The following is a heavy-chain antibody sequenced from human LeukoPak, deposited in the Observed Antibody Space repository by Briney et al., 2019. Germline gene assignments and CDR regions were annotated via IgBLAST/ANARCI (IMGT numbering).Heavy chain of an antibody. CDR3: ARDHYDFWSAHENWFDP. Sequence: GGSLRLSCAASGFTFSSYSMNWVRQAPGKGLEWVSSISSSSSYIYYADSVKGRFTISRDNAKNSLYLQMNSLRAEDTAVYYCARDHYDFWSAHENWFDPWGQGTLVTVFS. CDR1: GFTFSSYS. J-gene: IGHJ5*02. V-gene: IGHV3-21*01. CDR2: ISSSSSYI. D-gene: IGHD3-3*01.